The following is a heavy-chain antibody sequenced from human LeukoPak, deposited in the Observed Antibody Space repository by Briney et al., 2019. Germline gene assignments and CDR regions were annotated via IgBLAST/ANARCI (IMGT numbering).Heavy chain of an antibody. V-gene: IGHV3-23*01. D-gene: IGHD3-16*01. CDR2: MSGSGGST. Sequence: GGSLRLSCAASGFTFSSYAMSWVRQAPGKGLECVSAMSGSGGSTYYADSVKGRFTISRDNSKNTLYLQMNSLRAEDTAVYYCAKDLRPFRYGMDVWGQGTTVTVSS. J-gene: IGHJ6*02. CDR1: GFTFSSYA. CDR3: AKDLRPFRYGMDV.